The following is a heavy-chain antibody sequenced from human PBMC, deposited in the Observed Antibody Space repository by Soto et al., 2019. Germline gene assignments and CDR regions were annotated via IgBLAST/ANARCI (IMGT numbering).Heavy chain of an antibody. Sequence: GESLKISCQGSVYSFARYWIGWVRQMPGKDLEWMGIIYPGDSDTRYSPSFQGQVTISADKSLRTAYLQWTSLKASDTALYYCARTRSFTLGFYYDGMDVWGQGTTVTVSS. CDR3: ARTRSFTLGFYYDGMDV. D-gene: IGHD6-6*01. V-gene: IGHV5-51*01. CDR2: IYPGDSDT. J-gene: IGHJ6*02. CDR1: VYSFARYW.